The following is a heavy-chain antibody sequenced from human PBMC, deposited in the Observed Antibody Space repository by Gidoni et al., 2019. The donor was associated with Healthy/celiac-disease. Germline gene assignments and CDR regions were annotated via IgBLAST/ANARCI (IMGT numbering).Heavy chain of an antibody. CDR2: IYPGDSDT. CDR1: GYSFTSYW. D-gene: IGHD3-22*01. J-gene: IGHJ3*02. CDR3: ARQNYYDSTPYAFDI. V-gene: IGHV5-51*01. Sequence: EVQLVQSGAAVKKPGESLKISCKGSGYSFTSYWIGWVRQMPGKGLEWMGIIYPGDSDTRYRPSFQGQVTISADKSISTAYLQRSSLKASDTAMYYCARQNYYDSTPYAFDIWGQGTMVTVSS.